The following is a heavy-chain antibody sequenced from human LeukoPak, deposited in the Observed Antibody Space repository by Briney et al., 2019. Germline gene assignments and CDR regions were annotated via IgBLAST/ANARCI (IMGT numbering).Heavy chain of an antibody. J-gene: IGHJ4*02. D-gene: IGHD5-18*01. Sequence: PGGSLRLSCAASGFTFSSYAMSWVRQSPGNGLESVSAISGSGGGAYYADSVKGLFTISRDNSKNTLYLQMNSLRAEDTAVYYCAKEGNTASFDYWGQGTLVTVSS. CDR3: AKEGNTASFDY. V-gene: IGHV3-23*01. CDR1: GFTFSSYA. CDR2: ISGSGGGA.